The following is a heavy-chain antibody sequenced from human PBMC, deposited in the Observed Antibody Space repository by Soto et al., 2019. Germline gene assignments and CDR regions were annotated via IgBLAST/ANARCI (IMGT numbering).Heavy chain of an antibody. V-gene: IGHV4-34*01. CDR1: GGSFSGYY. J-gene: IGHJ4*02. CDR3: ASRRGLRYFDY. Sequence: QVQLQQWGAGLLKPSETLSLTCAVYGGSFSGYYWSWIRQPPGKGLEWVGEINHSGSTNYNPSLKSRVTIYVDTSKNQFSLKLSSVTAADTAVYYCASRRGLRYFDYWGQGTLVTVSS. CDR2: INHSGST. D-gene: IGHD3-9*01.